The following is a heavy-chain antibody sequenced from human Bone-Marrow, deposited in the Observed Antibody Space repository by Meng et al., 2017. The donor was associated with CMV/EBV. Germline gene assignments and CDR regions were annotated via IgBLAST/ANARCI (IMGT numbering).Heavy chain of an antibody. V-gene: IGHV4-38-2*02. Sequence: SETLSLTCTVSGGSISSGYYWGWIRQPPGKGLEWIGSIYHSGSTYYNPSLKSRVTISVDTSKNQFSLKLSSVTAADTAVYYCARERRYSHDYWGQGTLVTVSS. J-gene: IGHJ4*02. CDR2: IYHSGST. CDR3: ARERRYSHDY. D-gene: IGHD5-18*01. CDR1: GGSISSGYY.